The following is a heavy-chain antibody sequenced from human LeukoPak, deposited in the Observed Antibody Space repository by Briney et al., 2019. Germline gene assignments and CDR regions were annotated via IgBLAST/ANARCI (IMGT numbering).Heavy chain of an antibody. CDR2: INKDGSEE. Sequence: PGGSLRLSCAASGFTLSSYLMSWVRQAPGRGLEWVANINKDGSEETYLDSVKGRFTVSRDNAKNSLFLQMNSLRGDDTAVYYCANTLLYSSGWDYWGQGTLVTVSS. D-gene: IGHD6-19*01. J-gene: IGHJ4*02. CDR3: ANTLLYSSGWDY. CDR1: GFTLSSYL. V-gene: IGHV3-7*01.